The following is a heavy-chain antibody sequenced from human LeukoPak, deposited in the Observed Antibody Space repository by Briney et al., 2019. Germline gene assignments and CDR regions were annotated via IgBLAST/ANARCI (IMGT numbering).Heavy chain of an antibody. Sequence: SVKVSCKASGYSFNTYYMNWVRQAPGQGLEWMGGIIPIFGTANYAQKFQGRVTITTDESMSTAYMELSSLRSEDTAVYYCARPIYMVREPREAFDIWGQGTMVTVSS. V-gene: IGHV1-69*05. CDR2: IIPIFGTA. CDR1: GYSFNTYY. CDR3: ARPIYMVREPREAFDI. J-gene: IGHJ3*02. D-gene: IGHD3-10*01.